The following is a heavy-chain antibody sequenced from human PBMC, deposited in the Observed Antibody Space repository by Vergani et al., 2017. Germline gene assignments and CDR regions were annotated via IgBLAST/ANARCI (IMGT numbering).Heavy chain of an antibody. V-gene: IGHV4-4*09. CDR3: ARLWFGESHWFDP. CDR1: GGSISSYY. D-gene: IGHD3-10*01. J-gene: IGHJ5*02. CDR2: IYTSGST. Sequence: QVQLQESGPGLVKPSETLSLTCTVSGGSISSYYWSWIRQPPGKGLEWIGYIYTSGSTNYNPSLKSRVTISVDTSKNQFSRKLSSVTAADTAVYYCARLWFGESHWFDPWGQGTLVTVSS.